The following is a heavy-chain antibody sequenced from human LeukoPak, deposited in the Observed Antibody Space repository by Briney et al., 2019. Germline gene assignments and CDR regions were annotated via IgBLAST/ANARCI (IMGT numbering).Heavy chain of an antibody. V-gene: IGHV3-7*01. D-gene: IGHD6-6*01. CDR1: GFTFSSYW. J-gene: IGHJ6*02. CDR3: ARDFIEYSSSSVYYYYGMDV. Sequence: PGGSLRLSCAASGFTFSSYWMSWVRQAPGKGLEWVANIKQDGSEKYYVDSVKGRFTISRDNAKNSLYLQMYSLRAEDTAVYYCARDFIEYSSSSVYYYYGMDVWGQGTTVTVSS. CDR2: IKQDGSEK.